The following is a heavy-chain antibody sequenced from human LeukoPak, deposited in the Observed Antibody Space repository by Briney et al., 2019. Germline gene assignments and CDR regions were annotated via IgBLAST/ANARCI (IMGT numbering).Heavy chain of an antibody. CDR2: ISGSGGST. CDR1: GFTFSSYA. CDR3: AKGLVAAKEAPTDY. J-gene: IGHJ4*02. Sequence: GGSLRLSCAASGFTFSSYAMSWVRQAPGKGLEWVSAISGSGGSTYYADSVKGRFTISRDNSKNTLYLQMNSLRAKDTAVYYCAKGLVAAKEAPTDYWGQGTLVTVSS. V-gene: IGHV3-23*01. D-gene: IGHD2-15*01.